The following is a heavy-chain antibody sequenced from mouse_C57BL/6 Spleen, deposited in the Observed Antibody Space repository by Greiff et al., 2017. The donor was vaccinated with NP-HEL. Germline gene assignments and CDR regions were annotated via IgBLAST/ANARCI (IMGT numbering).Heavy chain of an antibody. J-gene: IGHJ2*01. CDR2: ISYDGSN. CDR1: GYSITSGYY. V-gene: IGHV3-6*01. D-gene: IGHD1-1*01. CDR3: ASYYGSSLDY. Sequence: DVQLQESGPGLVKPSQSLSLTCSVTGYSITSGYYWNWIRQFPGNKLEWMGYISYDGSNNYKPSLKNRISITRDTSKNQFFLKLNSVTTEDTATYYCASYYGSSLDYWGQGTTLTVAS.